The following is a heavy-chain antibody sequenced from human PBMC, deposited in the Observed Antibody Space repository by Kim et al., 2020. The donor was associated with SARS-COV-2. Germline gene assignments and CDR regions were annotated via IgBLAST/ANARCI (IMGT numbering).Heavy chain of an antibody. CDR1: NGSFSGYY. CDR2: INHVGAT. CDR3: ARGEYRLAYYYDRSGYYNGAGYFDY. Sequence: SETLSLTCAVYNGSFSGYYWSWIRQPPGRGLEWIGEINHVGATNYNSSLKSRVTISVDTSKNQLSLKLSSVSAADTAVYYCARGEYRLAYYYDRSGYYNGAGYFDYWGQGTLVTVSS. V-gene: IGHV4-34*01. J-gene: IGHJ4*02. D-gene: IGHD3-22*01.